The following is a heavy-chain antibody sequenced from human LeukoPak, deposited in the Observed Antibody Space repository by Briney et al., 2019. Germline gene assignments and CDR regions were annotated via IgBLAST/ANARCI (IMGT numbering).Heavy chain of an antibody. D-gene: IGHD3-3*01. V-gene: IGHV1-69*05. Sequence: GASVRVSCKASGGTFSSYAISWVRQAPGQGLEWMGGIIPIFGTANYAQKFQGRVTITTDESTSTAYMELSSLRSEDTAVYYCARGGFWSGYYGPKFDYWGQGTLVTISS. J-gene: IGHJ4*02. CDR3: ARGGFWSGYYGPKFDY. CDR2: IIPIFGTA. CDR1: GGTFSSYA.